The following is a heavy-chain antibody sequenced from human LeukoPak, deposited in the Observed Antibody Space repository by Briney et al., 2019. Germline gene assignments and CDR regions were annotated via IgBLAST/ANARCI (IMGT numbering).Heavy chain of an antibody. Sequence: GGSLRLSCAASGFTFSSYSMNWVRQAPGKGLEWVSSISSRSSYIYYADAVKGRFTISRDNAKNSLYLQMNSLRAEDTAVYYCARVRSGGSSYSPYFDYWGQGTLVTVSS. CDR1: GFTFSSYS. CDR3: ARVRSGGSSYSPYFDY. J-gene: IGHJ4*02. V-gene: IGHV3-21*01. CDR2: ISSRSSYI. D-gene: IGHD2-15*01.